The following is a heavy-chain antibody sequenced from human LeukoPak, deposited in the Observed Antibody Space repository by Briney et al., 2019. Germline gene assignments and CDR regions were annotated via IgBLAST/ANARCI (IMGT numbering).Heavy chain of an antibody. V-gene: IGHV1-18*01. CDR1: VYTFTSYG. D-gene: IGHD6-13*01. CDR2: ISGYNGNT. CDR3: ARAGVAADGWDY. Sequence: ASVKVSCKASVYTFTSYGISWVRQAPGQGLEWMGWISGYNGNTIYAHEFQGRVTMTTDTSTNTAYMELRSLRSDDTAVYYCARAGVAADGWDYWGQGTLVTVSS. J-gene: IGHJ4*02.